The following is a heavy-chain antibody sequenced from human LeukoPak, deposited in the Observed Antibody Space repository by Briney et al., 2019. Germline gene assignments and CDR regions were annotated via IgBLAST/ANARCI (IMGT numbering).Heavy chain of an antibody. V-gene: IGHV3-48*01. D-gene: IGHD2-21*02. Sequence: PGGSLRLSCSASGFTFSNFAMSWVRQAPGKGLEWVSYISSSGSTIYYADSVKGRFTISRDNSKNTLYLQMNSLRAEDTAVYYCARASGVVTAIPEFYFDYWGQGTLVTVSS. CDR3: ARASGVVTAIPEFYFDY. CDR1: GFTFSNFA. J-gene: IGHJ4*02. CDR2: ISSSGSTI.